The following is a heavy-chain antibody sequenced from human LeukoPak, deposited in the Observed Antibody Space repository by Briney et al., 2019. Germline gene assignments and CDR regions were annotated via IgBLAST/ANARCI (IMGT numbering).Heavy chain of an antibody. CDR1: GFTFNSYG. CDR2: ISSRSTYI. Sequence: GGSLRLSCAASGFTFNSYGMHWVRQAPGKGLEWVSSISSRSTYIYYADSVKGRFTISRDNAKNSLYLQMNSLRAEDTAVYYCARDRSGLNWFDPWGQGTLVTVSS. CDR3: ARDRSGLNWFDP. D-gene: IGHD3-22*01. J-gene: IGHJ5*02. V-gene: IGHV3-21*01.